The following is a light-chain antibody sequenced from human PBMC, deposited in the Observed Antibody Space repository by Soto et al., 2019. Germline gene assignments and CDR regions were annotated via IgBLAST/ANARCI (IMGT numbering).Light chain of an antibody. Sequence: IVMTQSPDSLAVSLGERATINCKSSQGVLYSSNNKNYLAWYQQKPGQPPKLLIYWASTRESGVPDRLSGSGSGTDFTLTISSLQAEDVAVYYCQQYYSTPLPFGPGTKVDIX. V-gene: IGKV4-1*01. CDR2: WAS. CDR3: QQYYSTPLP. J-gene: IGKJ3*01. CDR1: QGVLYSSNNKNY.